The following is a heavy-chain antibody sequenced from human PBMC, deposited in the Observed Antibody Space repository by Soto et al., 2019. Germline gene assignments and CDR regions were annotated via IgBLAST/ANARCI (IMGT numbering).Heavy chain of an antibody. CDR3: AKTYSSGRGAFDV. Sequence: GGSLRLSCAASGFTFSSYSMKWVRQAPGKGLEWVSYISSGSSTIYYADSVKGRFTISRDNAQNSLYLQMNSLRAEDTAVYYCAKTYSSGRGAFDVWGQGTMVTVSS. J-gene: IGHJ3*01. CDR2: ISSGSSTI. CDR1: GFTFSSYS. D-gene: IGHD6-19*01. V-gene: IGHV3-48*01.